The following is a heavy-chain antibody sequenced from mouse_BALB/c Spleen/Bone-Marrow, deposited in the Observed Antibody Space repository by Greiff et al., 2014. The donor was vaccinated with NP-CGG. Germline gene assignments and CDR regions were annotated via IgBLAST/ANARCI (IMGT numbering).Heavy chain of an antibody. CDR2: IWADGST. J-gene: IGHJ4*01. CDR1: GFSLTSYG. V-gene: IGHV2-9*02. CDR3: SRITRATGAMDY. D-gene: IGHD1-2*01. Sequence: VQLVESGPGLVAPSQSLSITCTVSGFSLTSYGVHWVRQPPGKGLEWLGVIWADGSTNYNSALMSRLSISKDNSKSQVFLKMNSLQTDDTAMYYCSRITRATGAMDYWGQGTSVTVSS.